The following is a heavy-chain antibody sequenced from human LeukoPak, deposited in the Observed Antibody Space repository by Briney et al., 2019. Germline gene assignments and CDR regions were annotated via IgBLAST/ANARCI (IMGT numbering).Heavy chain of an antibody. J-gene: IGHJ4*02. CDR2: ISYDGSNK. V-gene: IGHV3-30*04. CDR3: ARMGLQYYFDY. CDR1: GFTFSSYA. Sequence: PGGSLRLFCAASGFTFSSYAMHWVRQAPGKGLEWVAVISYDGSNKYYADSVKGRFTISRDNSKNTLYLQMNSLRAEDTAVYYCARMGLQYYFDYWGQGTLVTVSS.